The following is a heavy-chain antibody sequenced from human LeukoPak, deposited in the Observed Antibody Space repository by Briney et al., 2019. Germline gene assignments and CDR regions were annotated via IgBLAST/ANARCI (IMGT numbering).Heavy chain of an antibody. Sequence: SETLSLTCAVYGGSFSGYYWSWIRQPPGKGLEWIGEINHSGSTNYNPSLTSRVTISVDTSKNQFSLKLSSVTAADTAVYYCASTYCSGGSCYSPLDYWGQGTLVTVSS. CDR3: ASTYCSGGSCYSPLDY. J-gene: IGHJ4*02. V-gene: IGHV4-34*01. D-gene: IGHD2-15*01. CDR1: GGSFSGYY. CDR2: INHSGST.